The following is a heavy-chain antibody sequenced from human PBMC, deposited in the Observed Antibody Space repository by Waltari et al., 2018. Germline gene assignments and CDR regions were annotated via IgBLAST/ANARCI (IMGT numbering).Heavy chain of an antibody. Sequence: QVQLVQSGAEVKKPGASVKVSCKASGYTFTGYYMHWVRQASGQGLEWMGRSNPNSGGTNCARKFQGRVTMTRDTSISTAYMELSRLRSDDTAVYYCAGAEYYYDSSGYYYEWFDPWGQGTLVTVSS. J-gene: IGHJ5*02. CDR2: SNPNSGGT. D-gene: IGHD3-22*01. CDR1: GYTFTGYY. V-gene: IGHV1-2*06. CDR3: AGAEYYYDSSGYYYEWFDP.